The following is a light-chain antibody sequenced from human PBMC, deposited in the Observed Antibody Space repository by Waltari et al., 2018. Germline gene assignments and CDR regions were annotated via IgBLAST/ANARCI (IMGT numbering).Light chain of an antibody. V-gene: IGKV3-11*01. CDR1: QPVSSY. CDR2: DAS. CDR3: QQRSKSPLA. Sequence: DIVLTQSPATLSLSPGARATLSCRASQPVSSYLAWYQQKPGQAPRLLIDDASNRATGIPARFSGSGSGTDFTLTISSLEPEDFAVYYCQQRSKSPLAFGGGTKVEIK. J-gene: IGKJ4*01.